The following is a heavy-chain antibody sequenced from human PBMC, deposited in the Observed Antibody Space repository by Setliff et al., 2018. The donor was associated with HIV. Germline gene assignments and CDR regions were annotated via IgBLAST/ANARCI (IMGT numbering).Heavy chain of an antibody. CDR2: IIPIFGKA. Sequence: SVKVSCKASGGTFSSYAINWVRQAPGQGLGWMGGIIPIFGKANYAQKFQGRVTITADESTNTAYMEMSSLRSEDTAVYYCANLVIIKSYFDYWGQGTQVTVSS. V-gene: IGHV1-69*13. CDR3: ANLVIIKSYFDY. J-gene: IGHJ4*02. CDR1: GGTFSSYA. D-gene: IGHD3-10*01.